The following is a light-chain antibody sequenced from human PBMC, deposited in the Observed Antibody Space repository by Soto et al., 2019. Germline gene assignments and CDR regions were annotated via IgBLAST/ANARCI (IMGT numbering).Light chain of an antibody. CDR1: QSISSY. CDR3: QQSYSTPYT. J-gene: IGKJ2*01. Sequence: DIQMTQSPSSLSASVGDRVTITCRASQSISSYLSWFQQKPGKAHKLLIYAASSVQSGVPSRLIGSRSGTDFTLAITSRRAEDFATYYWQQSYSTPYTIGQGTKLEI. CDR2: AAS. V-gene: IGKV1-39*01.